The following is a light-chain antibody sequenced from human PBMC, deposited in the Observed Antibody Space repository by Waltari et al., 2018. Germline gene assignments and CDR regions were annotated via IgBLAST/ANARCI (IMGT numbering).Light chain of an antibody. CDR3: QSYDTSLSVV. CDR1: GSNLGAGYD. J-gene: IGLJ2*01. CDR2: GTS. V-gene: IGLV1-40*01. Sequence: QSVLTQPPWVSGAPGQRVSISCTGSGSNLGAGYDVHWYQQHPGKAPKLLIYGTSTRPPGVPDRFFGSQSGTSASLAITALQAEDEAEYYCQSYDTSLSVVFGGGTKLTVL.